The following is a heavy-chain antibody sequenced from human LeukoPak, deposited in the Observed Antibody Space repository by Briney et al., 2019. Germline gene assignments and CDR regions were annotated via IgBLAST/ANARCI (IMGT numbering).Heavy chain of an antibody. V-gene: IGHV4-39*07. CDR2: IYYSGST. CDR3: ARCHIVVVTAINWYFDL. CDR1: GGSISSSSYY. J-gene: IGHJ2*01. D-gene: IGHD2-21*02. Sequence: PSETLSLTCTVSGGSISSSSYYWGWIRQPPGKGLEWIGSIYYSGSTYYNPSLKSRVTISVDTSKNQFSLKLSSVTAADTAVYYCARCHIVVVTAINWYFDLWGRGTLVTVSS.